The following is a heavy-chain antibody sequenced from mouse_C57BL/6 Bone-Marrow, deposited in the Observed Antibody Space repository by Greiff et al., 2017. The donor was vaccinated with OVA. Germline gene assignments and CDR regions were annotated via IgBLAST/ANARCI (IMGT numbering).Heavy chain of an antibody. CDR2: IHPNSGST. Sequence: QVQLQQPGAELVKPGASVKLSCKASGYTFTSYWMHWVKQRPGQGLEWIGMIHPNSGSTNYNEKFKSKATLTVDKSSSTAYMQLSRLTSEDSAVYYCARGDGNPVFDYAMDDWGQGTSVTVSS. CDR3: ARGDGNPVFDYAMDD. J-gene: IGHJ4*01. CDR1: GYTFTSYW. D-gene: IGHD2-1*01. V-gene: IGHV1-64*01.